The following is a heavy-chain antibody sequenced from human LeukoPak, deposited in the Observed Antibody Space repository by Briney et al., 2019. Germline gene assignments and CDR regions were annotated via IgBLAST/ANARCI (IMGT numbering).Heavy chain of an antibody. J-gene: IGHJ4*02. V-gene: IGHV3-11*06. CDR1: GFTFSDYY. CDR3: AREGFGPFFDH. Sequence: PGGSLRLSCAASGFTFSDYYMSWIRQAPGKGLEWVSYISSSSSYTNYADSVKGRFTISRDNAKNSLYLQMNSLRAEDTAVYYCAREGFGPFFDHWGQGTLVTVSS. CDR2: ISSSSSYT. D-gene: IGHD3-16*01.